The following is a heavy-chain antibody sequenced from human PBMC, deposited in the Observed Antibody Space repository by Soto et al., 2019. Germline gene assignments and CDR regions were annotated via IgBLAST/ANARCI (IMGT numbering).Heavy chain of an antibody. CDR2: IKSKTDGGTP. V-gene: IGHV3-15*01. J-gene: IGHJ4*02. CDR3: TTATGRGYSYGYHEY. Sequence: VGSLRLSCAASGFTFSNAWMSWVRQAPGKGLEWVGRIKSKTDGGTPDYAAPVKGRSPISRDDSKNTLYLQMNSLKTEDTAVYYCTTATGRGYSYGYHEYWAPATILTVYS. CDR1: GFTFSNAW. D-gene: IGHD5-18*01.